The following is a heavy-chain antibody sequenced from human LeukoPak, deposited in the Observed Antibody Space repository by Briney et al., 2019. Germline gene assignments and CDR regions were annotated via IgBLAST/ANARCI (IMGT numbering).Heavy chain of an antibody. CDR3: ARGDDFWSGYRSDAFDI. D-gene: IGHD3-3*01. CDR1: GYTLTELS. V-gene: IGHV1-24*01. Sequence: GASVKVSCKVSGYTLTELSMHWVRQAPGKGLEWMGGFDPEDGETIYAQKFQGRVTITRNTSISTAYMELSSLRSEDTAVYYCARGDDFWSGYRSDAFDIWGQGTMVTVSS. CDR2: FDPEDGET. J-gene: IGHJ3*02.